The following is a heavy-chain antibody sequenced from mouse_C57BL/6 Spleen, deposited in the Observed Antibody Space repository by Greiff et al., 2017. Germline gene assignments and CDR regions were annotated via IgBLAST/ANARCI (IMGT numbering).Heavy chain of an antibody. CDR3: TTDYGNY. Sequence: VQLQQSGAELVRPGASVKLSCTASGFNIKDDYMHWVKQRPEQGLEWIGWIDPENGDTAYASKFQGKATITADTSSNTAYLQLSSLTSEDTAVYYCTTDYGNYWGQGTTLTVSS. D-gene: IGHD2-1*01. CDR2: IDPENGDT. CDR1: GFNIKDDY. V-gene: IGHV14-4*01. J-gene: IGHJ2*01.